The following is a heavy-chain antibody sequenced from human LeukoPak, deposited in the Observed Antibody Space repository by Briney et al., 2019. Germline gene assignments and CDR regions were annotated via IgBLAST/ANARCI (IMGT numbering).Heavy chain of an antibody. CDR3: ARDLVVVDRSGTHYYGMDV. Sequence: GGSLRLSCAASGFTFSSYSMNWVRQAPGKGLEWVSYISSSSSAKYYADSVKGRFTLSRDTSKNTLYLQMNSLRVEDTAIYYCARDLVVVDRSGTHYYGMDVWGQGTTVTVSS. J-gene: IGHJ6*02. V-gene: IGHV3-48*01. CDR1: GFTFSSYS. D-gene: IGHD2-2*01. CDR2: ISSSSSAK.